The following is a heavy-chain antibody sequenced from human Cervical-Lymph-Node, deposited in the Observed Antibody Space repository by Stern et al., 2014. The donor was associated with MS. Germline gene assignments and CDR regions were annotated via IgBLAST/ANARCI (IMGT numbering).Heavy chain of an antibody. CDR2: IIPMLGTA. D-gene: IGHD1-26*01. V-gene: IGHV1-69*01. Sequence: VQLVQSGAAVKKPGSSGKVSCKASGGTFSRYAISWGRQPPRQGLERMGRIIPMLGTAKYAQKVQGRARHTAAESTLTGCMELSSLRSEDTAVYYCARGELKEGLVRGMDVWGQGTTVTVSS. CDR3: ARGELKEGLVRGMDV. CDR1: GGTFSRYA. J-gene: IGHJ6*02.